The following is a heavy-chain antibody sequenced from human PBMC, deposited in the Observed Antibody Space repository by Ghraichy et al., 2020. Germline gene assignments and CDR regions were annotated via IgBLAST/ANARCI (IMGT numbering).Heavy chain of an antibody. CDR1: GGSFSGYY. J-gene: IGHJ4*02. Sequence: SETLSLTCAVYGGSFSGYYWSWIRQPPGKGLEWIGEINHSGSTNYNPSLKSRVNISVDTSKNQFSLKLSTVTAADTAVDYCARGLREYQLLTYYFDYWGQRTLFTFSS. V-gene: IGHV4-34*01. D-gene: IGHD2-2*01. CDR2: INHSGST. CDR3: ARGLREYQLLTYYFDY.